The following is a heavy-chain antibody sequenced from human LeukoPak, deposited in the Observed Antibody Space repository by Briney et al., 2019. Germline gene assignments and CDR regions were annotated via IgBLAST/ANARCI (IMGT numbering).Heavy chain of an antibody. CDR3: ARQKAEQWLVLYY. D-gene: IGHD6-19*01. Sequence: SETLSLTCGVSGGSISNTNWWTWVRQPPGKGLEWIGEVNLQGSTNYNPSLKSRVTISVDTSKNQFSLRLSSVTAADTAVYYCARQKAEQWLVLYYWGQGTLVTVSS. V-gene: IGHV4-4*02. CDR1: GGSISNTNW. CDR2: VNLQGST. J-gene: IGHJ4*02.